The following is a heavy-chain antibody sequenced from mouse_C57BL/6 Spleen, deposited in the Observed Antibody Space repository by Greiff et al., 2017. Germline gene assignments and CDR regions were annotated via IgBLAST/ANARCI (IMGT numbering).Heavy chain of an antibody. Sequence: QVQLQQPEAELVMPGASVKLSCKASGYTFTSYWMHWVKQRPGQGLEWIGEIDPSDSYTNYNQKFKGKSTLTVDKSSSTAYMQLSSLTSEDSAVYYCARKGLGGGLDYWGQGTTLTVSS. V-gene: IGHV1-69*01. D-gene: IGHD4-1*01. CDR1: GYTFTSYW. CDR3: ARKGLGGGLDY. J-gene: IGHJ2*01. CDR2: IDPSDSYT.